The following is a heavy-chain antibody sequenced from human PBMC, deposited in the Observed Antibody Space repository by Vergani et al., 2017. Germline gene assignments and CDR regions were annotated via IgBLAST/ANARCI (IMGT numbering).Heavy chain of an antibody. CDR1: GFTFGDHG. Sequence: QVQLVESGGGVVQPGRSLRLSCAASGFTFGDHGIHWVRRAPGKGLEWVALISYDGTNKYYTNSVRGRFTISRDNSKSTLSLQMNSLRVEDMAVYYCARDRGDWRYSRYFYNYYMDVWGKGTTVTVSS. CDR3: ARDRGDWRYSRYFYNYYMDV. V-gene: IGHV3-30-3*01. CDR2: ISYDGTNK. D-gene: IGHD2-8*02. J-gene: IGHJ6*03.